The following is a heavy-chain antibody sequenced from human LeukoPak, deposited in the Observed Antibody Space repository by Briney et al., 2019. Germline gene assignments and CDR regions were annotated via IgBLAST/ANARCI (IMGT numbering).Heavy chain of an antibody. D-gene: IGHD3-10*01. CDR1: GYTFTSYA. CDR2: INAGNGNT. J-gene: IGHJ6*02. V-gene: IGHV1-3*01. Sequence: GASVKVSCKASGYTFTSYAMHWVRQAPGQRLEWMGWINAGNGNTKYSQKFQARVTITRDTSASTAYMELSSLRSEGTAVYYCARDQRYGSGTYYNPDYYGMDVWGQGTTVTVSS. CDR3: ARDQRYGSGTYYNPDYYGMDV.